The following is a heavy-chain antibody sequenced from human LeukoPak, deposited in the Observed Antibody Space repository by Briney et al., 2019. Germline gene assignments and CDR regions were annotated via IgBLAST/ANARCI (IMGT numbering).Heavy chain of an antibody. CDR1: GGSISRSSYY. V-gene: IGHV4-39*01. Sequence: SETLSLTCTVSGGSISRSSYYWGWIRQPPGKGLEWIGSIYNSGSTYYNPSLKSRVTISVDTSKNQFSLKLSSVTAADTAVYYCARRDGSWYGYWGQGTLVTVSS. CDR2: IYNSGST. CDR3: ARRDGSWYGY. J-gene: IGHJ4*02. D-gene: IGHD6-13*01.